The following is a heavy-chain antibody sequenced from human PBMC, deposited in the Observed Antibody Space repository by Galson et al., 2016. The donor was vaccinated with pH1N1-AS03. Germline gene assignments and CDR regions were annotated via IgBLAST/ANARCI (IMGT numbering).Heavy chain of an antibody. V-gene: IGHV1-3*01. J-gene: IGHJ6*02. CDR3: ARDRGSGYDLFDYYYGMDV. D-gene: IGHD5-12*01. CDR2: INAGNGNT. CDR1: GYTFTSYA. Sequence: SVKVSCKASGYTFTSYAMHWVRQAPGQRLEWMGWINAGNGNTKYSQKFQGRVTITRDTSASTAYMELSSLRSEDTAVYYCARDRGSGYDLFDYYYGMDVWGQGTTVTDSS.